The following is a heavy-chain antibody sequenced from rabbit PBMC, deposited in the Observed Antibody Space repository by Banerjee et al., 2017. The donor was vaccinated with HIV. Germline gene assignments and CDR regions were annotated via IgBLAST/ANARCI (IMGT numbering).Heavy chain of an antibody. J-gene: IGHJ4*01. CDR1: GFTISGYN. D-gene: IGHD4-1*01. V-gene: IGHV1S7*01. CDR3: ARISGWGGDL. CDR2: IYAGEAST. Sequence: QLVESGGGLVTPGGSLKLSCKASGFTISGYNMQWVRQAPGKGLEWIGAIYAGEASTDYASWVNGRFTISSDNAQNTVDLQMNSLTAADTATYFCARISGWGGDLWGPGTLVTVS.